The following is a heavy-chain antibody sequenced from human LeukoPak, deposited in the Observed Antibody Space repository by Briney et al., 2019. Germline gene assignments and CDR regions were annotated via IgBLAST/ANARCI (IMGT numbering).Heavy chain of an antibody. D-gene: IGHD2-2*01. CDR3: ARQRTSPPVYSYYGMDV. V-gene: IGHV4-59*08. CDR1: GGSINSYY. Sequence: NASETLSLTCTVSGGSINSYYWAWIRRPPGKGLEWVGYISYSGTTTYNPSLKTRITISVDTSKNEFSLKLSFVTAADTAVYYCARQRTSPPVYSYYGMDVWGQGTTVTVSS. CDR2: ISYSGTT. J-gene: IGHJ6*02.